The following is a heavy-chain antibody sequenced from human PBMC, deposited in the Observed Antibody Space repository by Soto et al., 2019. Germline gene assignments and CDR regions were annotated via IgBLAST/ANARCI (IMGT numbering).Heavy chain of an antibody. CDR1: GFTFTSSA. V-gene: IGHV1-58*01. J-gene: IGHJ6*02. CDR2: IVVGSGNT. D-gene: IGHD6-13*01. CDR3: AADYPSSWYVDYYGMDV. Sequence: SVKVSCKASGFTFTSSAVQWVRQARGQRLEWIGWIVVGSGNTNYAQKFQERVTITRDMSTSTAYMELSSLRSEDTAVYYCAADYPSSWYVDYYGMDVWGQGTTVTVSS.